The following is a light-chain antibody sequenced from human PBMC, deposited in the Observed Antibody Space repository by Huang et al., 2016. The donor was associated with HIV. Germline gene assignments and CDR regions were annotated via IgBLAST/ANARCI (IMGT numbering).Light chain of an antibody. Sequence: EIVLTQSPGTLSLSPGGRATLSCRASPRVDSVYLAWYQQRPGQAPRLLIYGASSRATGVPDRFSGSGSGTDFTLTISRLEPEDFAVYYCQHYGSSSGFTFGPGTKVDVK. J-gene: IGKJ3*01. CDR3: QHYGSSSGFT. CDR1: PRVDSVY. CDR2: GAS. V-gene: IGKV3-20*01.